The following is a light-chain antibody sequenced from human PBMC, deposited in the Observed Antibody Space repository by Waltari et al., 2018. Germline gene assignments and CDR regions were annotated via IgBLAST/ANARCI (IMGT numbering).Light chain of an antibody. J-gene: IGKJ2*01. V-gene: IGKV2-28*01. CDR2: LGS. CDR1: QSILNSNVYNY. CDR3: MQALQTPRYT. Sequence: EIVLTQSPLSLPVTPGESASIFCSSSQSILNSNVYNYQDWSLQKPGQSPQLLIYLGSNQASRGPDSLSGSRSGTAYTLKISRVEAEDVGVYYCMQALQTPRYTFGQGTKLEIK.